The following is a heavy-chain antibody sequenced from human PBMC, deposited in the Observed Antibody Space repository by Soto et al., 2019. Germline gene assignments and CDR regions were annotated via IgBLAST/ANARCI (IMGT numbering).Heavy chain of an antibody. CDR1: GFSFRSYG. V-gene: IGHV3-30*18. D-gene: IGHD3-16*01. CDR3: AKELIGGRYFDY. Sequence: QVQLVESGGGVVQPGRSLRLSCAASGFSFRSYGMHWVRQAPGKGLEWVAVISYDGSNKYYADSVKGRFTISRDNSKNTLYLQMNSLRAEDTAVYYCAKELIGGRYFDYWGQGTLVTVSS. CDR2: ISYDGSNK. J-gene: IGHJ4*02.